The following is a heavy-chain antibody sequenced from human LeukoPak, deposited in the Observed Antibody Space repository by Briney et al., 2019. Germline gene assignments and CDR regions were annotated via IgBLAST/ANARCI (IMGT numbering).Heavy chain of an antibody. CDR1: SGSISSSSYY. CDR2: IDYSADS. CDR3: ARHQWHYYYYMGV. J-gene: IGHJ6*03. D-gene: IGHD6-19*01. V-gene: IGHV4-39*01. Sequence: SETQSLICTVSSGSISSSSYYWGWIRQPPGNGLQWIGRIDYSADSEYNPSLQIRRVTVYVETSKNQYSLRLSSVTAAESAVYNGARHQWHYYYYMGVWGKGSTVTVSS.